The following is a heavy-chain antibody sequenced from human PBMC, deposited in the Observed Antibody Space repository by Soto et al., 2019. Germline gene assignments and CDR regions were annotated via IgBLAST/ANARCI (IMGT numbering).Heavy chain of an antibody. CDR1: GGSISSGGYY. Sequence: SETLSLTCTVSGGSISSGGYYWSWIRQHPGKGLEWIGYIYYSGSTYYNPSLKSRVTISVDTSKNQFSLKLSSVTAADTAVYYCAREVPLSDSTSPHYYYYMDVWGKGTTVTVSS. CDR2: IYYSGST. D-gene: IGHD6-13*01. CDR3: AREVPLSDSTSPHYYYYMDV. J-gene: IGHJ6*03. V-gene: IGHV4-31*03.